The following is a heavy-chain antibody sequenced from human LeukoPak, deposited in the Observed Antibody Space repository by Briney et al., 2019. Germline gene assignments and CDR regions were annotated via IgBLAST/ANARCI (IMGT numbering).Heavy chain of an antibody. CDR3: AKKWPTLGGTTVAFES. CDR1: GFTFSGYA. J-gene: IGHJ4*02. Sequence: GGSLRLSCAASGFTFSGYAMSWVRQAPGKGLEWVSTMSGDTLSTWYADSVKGRFTITRDNSKNTVYLQMNSLTSDDTALYYCAKKWPTLGGTTVAFESWGQGTLVTVSS. D-gene: IGHD1-1*01. V-gene: IGHV3-23*01. CDR2: MSGDTLST.